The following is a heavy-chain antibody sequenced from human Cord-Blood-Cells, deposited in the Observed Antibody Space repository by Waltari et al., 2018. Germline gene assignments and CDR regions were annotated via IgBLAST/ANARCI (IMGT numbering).Heavy chain of an antibody. CDR2: INHSGST. CDR1: GGSFSGYY. Sequence: QVQLQQWGAGLLKPSETLSLTCAVYGGSFSGYYWSWIRQPPGKGLEWIGEINHSGSTNDTPSLKSRDTISVDTSKNQFSLKLSSVTAADTAVYYCARGLAYYDFWSGYYYFDYWGQGTLVTVSS. J-gene: IGHJ4*02. CDR3: ARGLAYYDFWSGYYYFDY. D-gene: IGHD3-3*01. V-gene: IGHV4-34*01.